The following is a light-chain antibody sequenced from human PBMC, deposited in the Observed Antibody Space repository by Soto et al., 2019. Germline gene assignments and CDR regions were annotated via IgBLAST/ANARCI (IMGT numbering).Light chain of an antibody. CDR2: DNS. Sequence: QSVLTQSSSVSAAAGQKVSISCSGSYSNIGSNFVSWYQHFPGSAPKLVIYDNSQRPSGIPDRFSGSKSGSSATLGITGLQTGDEADYYCGTWDSSLSVVVFGGGTKVPS. V-gene: IGLV1-51*01. CDR1: YSNIGSNF. CDR3: GTWDSSLSVVV. J-gene: IGLJ2*01.